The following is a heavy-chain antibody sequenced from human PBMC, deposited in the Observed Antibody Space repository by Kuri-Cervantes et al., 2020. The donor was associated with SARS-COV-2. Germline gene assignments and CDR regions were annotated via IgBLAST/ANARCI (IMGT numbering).Heavy chain of an antibody. CDR1: GFTFSSYG. CDR2: IWYGGSNK. D-gene: IGHD1-1*01. J-gene: IGHJ4*02. Sequence: GGSLRLSCAASGFTFSSYGMHWVRQAPGKGLEWVAVIWYGGSNKYYADSVKGRFTLSRDNAKNMLFLQMNSLRAEDTAVYYCVRDGDHWNFDYWGQGTLVTVSS. CDR3: VRDGDHWNFDY. V-gene: IGHV3-33*01.